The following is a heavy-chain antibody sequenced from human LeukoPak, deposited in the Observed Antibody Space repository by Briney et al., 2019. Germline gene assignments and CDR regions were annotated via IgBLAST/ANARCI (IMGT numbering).Heavy chain of an antibody. D-gene: IGHD3-3*01. CDR2: MYSSGNT. CDR1: GASLSSRTSY. J-gene: IGHJ4*02. V-gene: IGHV4-39*01. CDR3: ARHVSSVGVAVVITLIDS. Sequence: SETLSLTCSVSGASLSSRTSYWGWIRQPPGKGLEWLGTMYSSGNTYYNPSLKSRVTISRDTSKNQVSLKVNSVTAADTATYYCARHVSSVGVAVVITLIDSWGQGILVTVSS.